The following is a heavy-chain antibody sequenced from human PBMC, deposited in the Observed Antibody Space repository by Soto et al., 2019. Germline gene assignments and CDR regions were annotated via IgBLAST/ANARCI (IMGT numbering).Heavy chain of an antibody. V-gene: IGHV1-2*02. D-gene: IGHD1-1*01. CDR3: ARDTGPNWTAPQGGFDP. Sequence: GASVKVSCKASGYTFTGYYMHWVRQAPGQGLEWMGWINPNSGGTNYAQKFQGRVTMTRDTSISTAYMELSRLRSDDTAVYYCARDTGPNWTAPQGGFDPWGQGTLVTVSS. CDR1: GYTFTGYY. CDR2: INPNSGGT. J-gene: IGHJ5*02.